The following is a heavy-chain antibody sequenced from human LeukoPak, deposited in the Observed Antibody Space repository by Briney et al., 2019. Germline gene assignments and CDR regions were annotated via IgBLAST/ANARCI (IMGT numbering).Heavy chain of an antibody. J-gene: IGHJ4*02. V-gene: IGHV3-23*01. D-gene: IGHD3-22*01. CDR2: ISGSGGST. CDR3: ANSHDSSGSDY. CDR1: GFTFSSYV. Sequence: GGSLRLSCAASGFTFSSYVMSWVRQAPGKGLEWVSAISGSGGSTYYADSVKGRFTISRDNSKNTLYMQMNSLRAEDTAVYYCANSHDSSGSDYWGQGTLVTVSS.